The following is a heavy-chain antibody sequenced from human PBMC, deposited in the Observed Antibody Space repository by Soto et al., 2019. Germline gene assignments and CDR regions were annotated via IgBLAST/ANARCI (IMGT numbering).Heavy chain of an antibody. D-gene: IGHD2-15*01. V-gene: IGHV4-31*03. CDR1: GGNIRSGGYY. CDR3: ARARKLGYCSGGSCYAHSNWFDP. J-gene: IGHJ5*02. Sequence: PSETLSLTCTVSGGNIRSGGYYWSWIRQHPGKGLEWIGYIYYSGSTYYNPSLKSRVTVSVDTSKNQFSLKLSSVTAADTAVYYCARARKLGYCSGGSCYAHSNWFDPWGQGTLVTVSS. CDR2: IYYSGST.